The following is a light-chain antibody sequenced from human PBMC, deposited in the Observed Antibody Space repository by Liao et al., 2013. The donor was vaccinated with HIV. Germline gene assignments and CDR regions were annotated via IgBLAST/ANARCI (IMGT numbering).Light chain of an antibody. CDR2: YET. Sequence: SYELTQPPSVSVAPGKTARITCGGNNIGTKSVNWYQQKPGQAPVLVICYETDRPAGIPERFSGSNSGNTATLTISRVEVGDVANDQDVVFGGGTKLTVL. CDR1: NIGTKS. V-gene: IGLV3-21*01. CDR3: VV. J-gene: IGLJ2*01.